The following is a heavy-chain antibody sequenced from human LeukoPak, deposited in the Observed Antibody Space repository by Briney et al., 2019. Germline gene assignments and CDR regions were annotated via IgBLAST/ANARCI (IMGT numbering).Heavy chain of an antibody. V-gene: IGHV3-49*04. CDR1: GFTLGHYA. CDR3: ARDVGTTGKFDY. J-gene: IGHJ4*02. CDR2: MRSQAYGETT. D-gene: IGHD1-26*01. Sequence: PGGSLRLSCTASGFTLGHYAMSWVRQAPGKGLEWVGFMRSQAYGETTEYAASVKGRFTISRDDSKSIAYLQINSLKTEDTAVYYCARDVGTTGKFDYWGQGTLVTVSS.